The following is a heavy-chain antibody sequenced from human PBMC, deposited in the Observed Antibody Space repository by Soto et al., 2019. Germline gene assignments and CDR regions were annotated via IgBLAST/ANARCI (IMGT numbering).Heavy chain of an antibody. D-gene: IGHD5-12*01. CDR2: IKGDGSET. CDR3: LRGNSGYGNFDY. Sequence: GGSLRLSCAASGFTFSSYWMHWVRQAPGKGLVWVSRIKGDGSETNYADSVKGRFTISRDNAKNALYLQLNSLRAEDTAVYYCLRGNSGYGNFDYWGQGTRVTVSS. CDR1: GFTFSSYW. V-gene: IGHV3-74*01. J-gene: IGHJ4*02.